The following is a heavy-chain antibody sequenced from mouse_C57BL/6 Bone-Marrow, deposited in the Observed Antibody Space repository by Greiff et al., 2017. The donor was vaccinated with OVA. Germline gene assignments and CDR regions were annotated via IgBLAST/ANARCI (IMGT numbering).Heavy chain of an antibody. V-gene: IGHV3-3*01. CDR1: GFSINSDCY. Sequence: DVKLVESGPSLVRPSQTLSLTCTVTGFSINSDCYWIWIRQFPGNKLEYIGYTFYSGITYYNPSLESRTYITRDTSKNQFSLKLSSVTTEDTATYYCARGGYYYGSSYYYAMDYWGQGTSVTVSS. CDR3: ARGGYYYGSSYYYAMDY. CDR2: TFYSGIT. D-gene: IGHD1-1*01. J-gene: IGHJ4*01.